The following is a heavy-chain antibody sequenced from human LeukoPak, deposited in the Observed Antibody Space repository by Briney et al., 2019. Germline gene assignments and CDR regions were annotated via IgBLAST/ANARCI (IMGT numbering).Heavy chain of an antibody. CDR3: ASDYTNYDLLTGYYPDV. CDR1: GFTFDDYA. Sequence: QPGGSLRLSCAASGFTFDDYAMHWVRQAPGKGLEWVSGISWNSGSIGYADSVKGRFTISRDNSKNTLYLQMSSLRAEDTAVYYCASDYTNYDLLTGYYPDVWGQGTTVTVSS. CDR2: ISWNSGSI. V-gene: IGHV3-9*01. D-gene: IGHD3-9*01. J-gene: IGHJ6*02.